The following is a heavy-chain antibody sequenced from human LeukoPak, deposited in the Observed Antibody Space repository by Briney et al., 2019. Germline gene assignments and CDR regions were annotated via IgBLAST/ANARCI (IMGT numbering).Heavy chain of an antibody. V-gene: IGHV4-4*09. D-gene: IGHD1-20*01. CDR2: ISASGNT. Sequence: SETLSLTCTVSGDSINSSYWNWIRQTPGKGLEWIGYISASGNTNYNPSLKSRIIISVDMSKNQFSLKLSSVTAADTAVYYCARLIPGTTGLRKNYFDYWGQGTLVTVSS. CDR1: GDSINSSY. J-gene: IGHJ4*02. CDR3: ARLIPGTTGLRKNYFDY.